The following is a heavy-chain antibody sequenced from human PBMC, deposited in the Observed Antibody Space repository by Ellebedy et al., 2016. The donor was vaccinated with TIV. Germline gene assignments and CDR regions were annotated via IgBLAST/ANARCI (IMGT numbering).Heavy chain of an antibody. CDR2: ISNTGSRT. CDR1: GFSFNSYA. D-gene: IGHD3-16*02. V-gene: IGHV3-23*01. J-gene: IGHJ5*02. CDR3: AKGRGGELSGWFDP. Sequence: PGGSLRLSCAASGFSFNSYAMSWVRQAPGKGLEWVSTISNTGSRTYYADSVTGRFTISRDNSKNTLYLQMNSLRAEDTAVYYCAKGRGGELSGWFDPWGQGTLVTVSS.